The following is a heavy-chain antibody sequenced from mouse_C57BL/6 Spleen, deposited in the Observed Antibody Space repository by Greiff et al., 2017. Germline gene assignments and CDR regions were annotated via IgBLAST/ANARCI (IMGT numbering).Heavy chain of an antibody. CDR1: GFTFSSYA. CDR2: ISSGGDYI. Sequence: EVKLEESGEGLVKPGGSLKLSCAASGFTFSSYAMSWVRQTPEKRLEWVAYISSGGDYIYYADTVKGRFTISRDNARNTLYLQMSSLKSEDTAMYYCTRSGGSSLYFDYWGQGTTLTVSS. J-gene: IGHJ2*01. CDR3: TRSGGSSLYFDY. V-gene: IGHV5-9-1*02. D-gene: IGHD1-1*01.